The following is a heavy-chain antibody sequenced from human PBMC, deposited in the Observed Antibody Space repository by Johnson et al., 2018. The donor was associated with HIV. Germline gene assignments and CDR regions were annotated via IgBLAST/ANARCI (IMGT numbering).Heavy chain of an antibody. D-gene: IGHD6-13*01. CDR1: GFTFDDYA. CDR2: ISWNGGTT. J-gene: IGHJ3*02. V-gene: IGHV3-9*01. Sequence: VQLVESGGGLVQPGRSLRLSCAASGFTFDDYAMHWVRQAPGKGLEWVSDISWNGGTTGYADSVKGRFTISRDNARKALYLQMSSLRAEDTAVYYCARDPAAAGGIWGQGTMVTVSS. CDR3: ARDPAAAGGI.